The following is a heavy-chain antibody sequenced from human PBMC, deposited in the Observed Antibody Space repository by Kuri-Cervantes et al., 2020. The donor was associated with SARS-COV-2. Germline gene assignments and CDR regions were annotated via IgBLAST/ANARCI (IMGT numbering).Heavy chain of an antibody. CDR2: INAGNGNT. CDR3: ARDLHAYCSSTSCQKIYYYYYGMDV. V-gene: IGHV1-3*01. D-gene: IGHD2-2*01. J-gene: IGHJ6*02. CDR1: GYTFTSYA. Sequence: ASVKVSCKASGYTFTSYAMHWVRQAPGQRLEWMGWINAGNGNTKYSQKFQGRVTMTTDTSTSTAYMELRSLRSDDTAVYYCARDLHAYCSSTSCQKIYYYYYGMDVWGQGTMVTVSS.